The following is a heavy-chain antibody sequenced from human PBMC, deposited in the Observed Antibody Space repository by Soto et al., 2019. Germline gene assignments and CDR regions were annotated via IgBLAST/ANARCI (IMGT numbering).Heavy chain of an antibody. CDR1: GFTFDDYA. J-gene: IGHJ3*02. V-gene: IGHV3-9*01. CDR3: AKDMVRDYDFWVVDI. Sequence: GGSLRLSCAASGFTFDDYAMHWVRQAPGKGLEWVSGISWNSGSIGYADSVKGRFTISRDNAKNSLYLQMNSLRAEDTALYYCAKDMVRDYDFWVVDIWGQGTMVTVSS. CDR2: ISWNSGSI. D-gene: IGHD3-3*01.